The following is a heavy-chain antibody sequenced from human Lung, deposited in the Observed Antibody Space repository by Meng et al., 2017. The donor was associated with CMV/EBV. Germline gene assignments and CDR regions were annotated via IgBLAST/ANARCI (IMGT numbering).Heavy chain of an antibody. CDR2: MYYSGST. Sequence: SXTLSLXCSVSGGSISSNSYYWGWIRQPPGKGLEWIGSMYYSGSTYYNPSLKSRVTISVDTSKKQISLKLSSVTAADTAVYYCARGYYSDSSGHYYANPHWFDPWXLGTLDTVPS. V-gene: IGHV4-39*07. CDR3: ARGYYSDSSGHYYANPHWFDP. J-gene: IGHJ5*02. CDR1: GGSISSNSYY. D-gene: IGHD3-22*01.